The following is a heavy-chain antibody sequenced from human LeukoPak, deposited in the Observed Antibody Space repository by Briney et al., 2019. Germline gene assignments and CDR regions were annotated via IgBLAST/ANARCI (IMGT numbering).Heavy chain of an antibody. V-gene: IGHV3-53*01. D-gene: IGHD3-10*01. CDR3: ARTNYGSGSFQAVY. Sequence: GGSLRLSCAASGFTVSSNYMSWVRQAPGKGLEWVSVIYSGGSTYYADSVKGRFTISRDNSKNTLYLQMNSPRAEDTAVYYCARTNYGSGSFQAVYWGQGTLVTVSS. CDR1: GFTVSSNY. J-gene: IGHJ4*02. CDR2: IYSGGST.